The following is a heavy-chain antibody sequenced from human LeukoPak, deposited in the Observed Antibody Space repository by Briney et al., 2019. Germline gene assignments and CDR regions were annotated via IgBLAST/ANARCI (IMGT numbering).Heavy chain of an antibody. Sequence: GSLRLSCAASRFTFSSYEMNWVRQAPGKGLEWVSYISSSGSTIYYADSVKGRFTISRDNAKNSLYLQMNSLRAEDTAVYYCARAFLYYFDSSGYYRAFDIWGQGTMVTVSS. CDR3: ARAFLYYFDSSGYYRAFDI. D-gene: IGHD3-22*01. CDR2: ISSSGSTI. CDR1: RFTFSSYE. V-gene: IGHV3-48*03. J-gene: IGHJ3*02.